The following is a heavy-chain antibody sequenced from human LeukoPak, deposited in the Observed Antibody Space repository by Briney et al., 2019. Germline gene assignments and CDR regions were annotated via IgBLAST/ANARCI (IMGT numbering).Heavy chain of an antibody. J-gene: IGHJ4*02. CDR2: IYPGDSDT. D-gene: IGHD5-18*01. Sequence: GESLKISCKASGYSFTSYRIGWVRQVPGKGLEWMGIIYPGDSDTRYSPSFQGQVTISADKSISTAYLQWSSLKASDTAMYYCARQFETAMVYSDYWGQGTLVTVSS. CDR1: GYSFTSYR. CDR3: ARQFETAMVYSDY. V-gene: IGHV5-51*01.